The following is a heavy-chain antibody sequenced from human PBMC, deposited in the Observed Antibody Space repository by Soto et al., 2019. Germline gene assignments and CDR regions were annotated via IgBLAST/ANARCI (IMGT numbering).Heavy chain of an antibody. V-gene: IGHV3-21*01. Sequence: EVQLVESGGGLVKPGGSLRLSCVGSDFAFTGYTFNWVRQAPGKGLEWVSSISSSATHIYYADSVKGRFTISRDNAEKSLYLQMDGLRVEDTAVYYCARSFRGSVRGPCAHWGQGTLVTVSS. CDR2: ISSSATHI. CDR1: DFAFTGYT. J-gene: IGHJ4*02. CDR3: ARSFRGSVRGPCAH. D-gene: IGHD3-10*01.